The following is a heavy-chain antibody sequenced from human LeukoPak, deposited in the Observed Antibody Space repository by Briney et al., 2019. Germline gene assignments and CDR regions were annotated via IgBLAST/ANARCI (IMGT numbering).Heavy chain of an antibody. V-gene: IGHV4-59*12. J-gene: IGHJ6*02. D-gene: IGHD6-19*01. CDR2: VYYSGTTEYT. CDR3: AREKGSGLGYGMDV. Sequence: SETLSLTCALSGGSIGTFYWSRMRQPPGKGLEWIGWVYYSGTTEYTKYNASLKSRVTISLDTSKKQFSLILTSVIAADTALYYCAREKGSGLGYGMDVGGQGTSVTVSS. CDR1: GGSIGTFY.